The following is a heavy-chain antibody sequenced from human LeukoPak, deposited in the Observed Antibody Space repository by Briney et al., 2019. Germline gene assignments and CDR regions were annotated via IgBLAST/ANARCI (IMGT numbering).Heavy chain of an antibody. V-gene: IGHV3-23*01. J-gene: IGHJ4*02. CDR2: ISGISVST. CDR1: GFTFSNYV. Sequence: GGSLRLSCAASGFTFSNYVISWVRQAPGKGLEWVSTISGISVSTFYADSVKGRLTISRDNSKNMVYLQMDSLRAEDTAVYYCAKGTQYLRCCVDYWGQGTLVTVSS. CDR3: AKGTQYLRCCVDY. D-gene: IGHD2-2*01.